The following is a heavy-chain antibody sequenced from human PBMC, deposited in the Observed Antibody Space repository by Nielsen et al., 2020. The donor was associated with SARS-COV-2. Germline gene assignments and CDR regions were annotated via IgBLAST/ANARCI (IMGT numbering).Heavy chain of an antibody. J-gene: IGHJ6*02. CDR3: ARGTQQLVRFYYYYGMDV. D-gene: IGHD6-13*01. CDR2: INWNGGST. Sequence: GGSLRLSCAASGSTFDDYGMSWVRQAPGKGLEWVSGINWNGGSTGYADSVKGRFTISRENAKNSLYLQMNSLRAGDTAVYYCARGTQQLVRFYYYYGMDVWGQGTTVTVSS. CDR1: GSTFDDYG. V-gene: IGHV3-20*04.